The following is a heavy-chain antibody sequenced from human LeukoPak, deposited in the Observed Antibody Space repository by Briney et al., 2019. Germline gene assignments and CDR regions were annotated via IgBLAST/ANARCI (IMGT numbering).Heavy chain of an antibody. CDR1: GGSISSYY. Sequence: PSETLSLTCTVSGGSISSYYWSWIRQPPGKGLEWIGYIYYGGSTNYNPSLKSRVTISVDTSKNQFSLKLSSVTAADTAVYYCARQGIAAAGVIDYWGQGTLVTVSS. CDR2: IYYGGST. J-gene: IGHJ4*02. V-gene: IGHV4-59*08. D-gene: IGHD6-13*01. CDR3: ARQGIAAAGVIDY.